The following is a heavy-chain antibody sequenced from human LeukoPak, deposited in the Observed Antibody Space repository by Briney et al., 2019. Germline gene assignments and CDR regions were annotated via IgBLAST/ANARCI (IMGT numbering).Heavy chain of an antibody. Sequence: SETLSPTCTVSGGSISSYYWSWIRQPAGKGLEWIGRIYTSGSTNYNPSLKSRVTMSVDTSKNQFSLKLSSVTAADTAVYYCARDRYYYDSSGYYFTFDYWGQGTLVTVSS. CDR2: IYTSGST. J-gene: IGHJ4*02. CDR3: ARDRYYYDSSGYYFTFDY. D-gene: IGHD3-22*01. CDR1: GGSISSYY. V-gene: IGHV4-4*07.